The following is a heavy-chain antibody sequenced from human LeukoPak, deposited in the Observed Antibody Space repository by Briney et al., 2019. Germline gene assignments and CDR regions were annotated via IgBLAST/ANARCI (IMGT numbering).Heavy chain of an antibody. CDR2: IKQDGRGK. CDR3: ARMYYYGSGSQFDY. Sequence: GGSLRLSCAASGFTFSSYWMSWVRQAPGKGLEWVANIKQDGRGKYYVDSVKGRFTISRDNAKNSLYLQMNSLRAEDTAVYYCARMYYYGSGSQFDYWGQGTLVTVSS. J-gene: IGHJ4*02. CDR1: GFTFSSYW. D-gene: IGHD3-10*01. V-gene: IGHV3-7*01.